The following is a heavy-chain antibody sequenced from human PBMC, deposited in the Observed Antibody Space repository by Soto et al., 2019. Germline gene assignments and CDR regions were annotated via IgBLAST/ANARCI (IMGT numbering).Heavy chain of an antibody. J-gene: IGHJ4*02. D-gene: IGHD3-16*01. CDR2: ISATGDGT. Sequence: GGSLRLSCAASGFKFSNYAMSWVRQAPGKGLEWVSLISATGDGTYYADSVKGRFTISRDNSHNTLYLQVHSLTAEDTAVYYCAKDRRAGGNSAFYFDFWGQGAQVTVSS. CDR1: GFKFSNYA. CDR3: AKDRRAGGNSAFYFDF. V-gene: IGHV3-23*01.